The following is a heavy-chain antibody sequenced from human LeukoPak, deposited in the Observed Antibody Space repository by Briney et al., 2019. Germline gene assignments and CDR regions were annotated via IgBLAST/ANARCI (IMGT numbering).Heavy chain of an antibody. Sequence: RASVKVSCKASGYTFTSYDINWVRQATGPGLEWMGWMNPNSGNTGYAQKFQGRVTITRNTSISTAYMELSSLRSEDTAVYYCARVNSGSYYYFDYWGQGTLVTVSS. D-gene: IGHD1-26*01. V-gene: IGHV1-8*03. J-gene: IGHJ4*02. CDR2: MNPNSGNT. CDR1: GYTFTSYD. CDR3: ARVNSGSYYYFDY.